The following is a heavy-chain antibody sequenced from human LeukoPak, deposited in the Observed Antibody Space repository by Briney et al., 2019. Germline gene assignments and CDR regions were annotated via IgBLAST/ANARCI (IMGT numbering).Heavy chain of an antibody. V-gene: IGHV4-59*01. CDR1: GGSISGYY. J-gene: IGHJ3*02. CDR2: IYYSGNT. Sequence: SETLSLTCTVSGGSISGYYWSWIRQPPGRGLEYIGYIYYSGNTNYNPALQSRVTISVDTSKNQFSLKLSSVTAADTAVYYCARDYAFDIWGQGTMVTVSS. CDR3: ARDYAFDI.